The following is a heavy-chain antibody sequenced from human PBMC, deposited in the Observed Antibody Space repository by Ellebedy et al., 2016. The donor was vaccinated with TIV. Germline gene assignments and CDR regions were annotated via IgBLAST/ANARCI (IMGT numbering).Heavy chain of an antibody. CDR1: GFTFSHHS. Sequence: GESLKISCAASGFTFSHHSMYWVRQAPGKGLEWVSSITESGGNTYYADSVKGRFTISRDNSKDTLYLQMNSLRAEDTAIYYCARDPVGVGPAFDVWGQGTMVTVSS. CDR3: ARDPVGVGPAFDV. CDR2: ITESGGNT. J-gene: IGHJ3*01. D-gene: IGHD4-23*01. V-gene: IGHV3-23*01.